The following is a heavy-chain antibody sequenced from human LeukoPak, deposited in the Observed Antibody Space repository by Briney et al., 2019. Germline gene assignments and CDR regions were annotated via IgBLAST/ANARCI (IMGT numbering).Heavy chain of an antibody. CDR1: GDSISSGAYS. V-gene: IGHV4-30-2*01. D-gene: IGHD6-13*01. J-gene: IGHJ6*03. CDR2: IFHSGHT. CDR3: ARANDSSSWYPGYYMDV. Sequence: SETLSLTCAVSGDSISSGAYSWSWIRQPPGKGLEWIGYIFHSGHTYYNPSLKSRVTISVDTSKNQFSLKLSSVTAADTAVYYCARANDSSSWYPGYYMDVWGKGTTVTVSS.